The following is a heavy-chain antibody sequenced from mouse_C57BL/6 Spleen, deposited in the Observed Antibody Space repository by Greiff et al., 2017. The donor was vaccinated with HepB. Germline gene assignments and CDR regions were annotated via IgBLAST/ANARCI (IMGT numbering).Heavy chain of an antibody. CDR1: GYTFTDYY. CDR3: AREHDGFYAMDY. J-gene: IGHJ4*01. V-gene: IGHV1-76*01. CDR2: IYPGSGNT. D-gene: IGHD2-3*01. Sequence: VKVVESGAELVRPGASVKLSCKASGYTFTDYYINWVKQRPGQGLEWIARIYPGSGNTYYNEKFKGKATLTAEKSSSTAYMQLSSLTSEDSAVYFCAREHDGFYAMDYWGQGTSVTVSS.